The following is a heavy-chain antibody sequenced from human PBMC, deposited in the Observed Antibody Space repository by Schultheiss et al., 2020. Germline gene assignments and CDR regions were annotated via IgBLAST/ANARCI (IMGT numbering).Heavy chain of an antibody. Sequence: GGSLRLSCAASGFTISTYTISWVRQAPGKGLEWVAAISGSGAGTYYADSVKGRFTISRDISKNTLYLQMNSLRAEDTAVYHCAKDYYSAVRNCFDPWGQGTLVTVSS. V-gene: IGHV3-23*01. CDR2: ISGSGAGT. D-gene: IGHD3-10*01. CDR1: GFTISTYT. J-gene: IGHJ5*02. CDR3: AKDYYSAVRNCFDP.